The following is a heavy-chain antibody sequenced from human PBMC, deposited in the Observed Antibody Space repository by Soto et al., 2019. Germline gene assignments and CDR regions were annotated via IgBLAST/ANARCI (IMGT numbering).Heavy chain of an antibody. CDR2: INHSGST. V-gene: IGHV4-34*01. CDR1: GGSFIGYY. D-gene: IGHD6-6*01. CDR3: ARERRYSSSSWEPRINEFDP. Sequence: QVQLQQWGAVLLKPSETLSLTCAVYGGSFIGYYWSWIRQPPGKGLEWIGEINHSGSTNYNPFLKSRVTISVDTSKNQFSLKLSSVTAADTAVYYCARERRYSSSSWEPRINEFDPWGQGTLVTVSS. J-gene: IGHJ5*02.